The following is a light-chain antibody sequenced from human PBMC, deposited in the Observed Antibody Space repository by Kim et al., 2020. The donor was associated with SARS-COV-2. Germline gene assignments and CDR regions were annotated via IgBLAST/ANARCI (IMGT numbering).Light chain of an antibody. V-gene: IGLV2-23*02. CDR1: SSDVGSYNL. J-gene: IGLJ2*01. Sequence: QPVLTQPASVSGSPGQSITISCTGTSSDVGSYNLVSWYQQHPGKAPKLMIYEVSKRPSGVSNRFSGSKSGNTASLTISGLQAEDEADYYCCSYAGSSTVVFGGGTQLIVL. CDR3: CSYAGSSTVV. CDR2: EVS.